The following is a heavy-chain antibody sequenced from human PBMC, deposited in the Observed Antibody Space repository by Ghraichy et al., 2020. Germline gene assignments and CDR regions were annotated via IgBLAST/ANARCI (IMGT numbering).Heavy chain of an antibody. Sequence: GGSLRLSCAASGFTFSSYSMNWVRQAPGKGLEWVSSISSSSSYIYYADSVKGRFTISRDNAKNSLYLQMNSLRAEDTAVYYCAREDCTNGVCYPERGYYYGMDVWGQGTTVTVSS. CDR2: ISSSSSYI. D-gene: IGHD2-8*01. J-gene: IGHJ6*02. V-gene: IGHV3-21*01. CDR1: GFTFSSYS. CDR3: AREDCTNGVCYPERGYYYGMDV.